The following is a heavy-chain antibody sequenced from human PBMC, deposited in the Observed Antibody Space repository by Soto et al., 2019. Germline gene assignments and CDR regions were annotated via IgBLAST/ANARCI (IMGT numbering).Heavy chain of an antibody. D-gene: IGHD2-2*01. Sequence: GGSLRLSCAASGFTFSSYAMSWVRQAPGKGLEWVSAISGSGGSTYYADSVKGRFTISRDNSKNTLYLQMNSLRAEDTAVYYCAKVLVVPAAIGSDYFDYWGQGTLVTVYS. CDR1: GFTFSSYA. J-gene: IGHJ4*02. V-gene: IGHV3-23*01. CDR3: AKVLVVPAAIGSDYFDY. CDR2: ISGSGGST.